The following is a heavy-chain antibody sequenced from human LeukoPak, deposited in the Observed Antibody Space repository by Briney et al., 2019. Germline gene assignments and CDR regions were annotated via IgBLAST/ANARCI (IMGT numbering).Heavy chain of an antibody. CDR2: IIPIFGTA. CDR3: ARDARLRNAGLYYYYMDV. J-gene: IGHJ6*03. D-gene: IGHD4-17*01. V-gene: IGHV1-69*05. CDR1: GGTFSSYA. Sequence: SVKVSCKASGGTFSSYAISWVRQAPGQGLEWMGRIIPIFGTANYAQKFQGRVTITTDESTSTAYMELSSLRSEDTAVYYCARDARLRNAGLYYYYMDVWGKGTTVTVSS.